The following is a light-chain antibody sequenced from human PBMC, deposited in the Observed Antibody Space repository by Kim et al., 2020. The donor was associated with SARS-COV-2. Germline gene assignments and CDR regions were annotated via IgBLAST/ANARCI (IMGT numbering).Light chain of an antibody. J-gene: IGLJ2*01. CDR2: QDT. V-gene: IGLV3-1*01. Sequence: VSGSPGQTAIITCAGHKLEQKYAAWYQKKAGQPPVLVIYQDTTRPSGIPERFTGSNSGNTATLTIGGTQAMDEDDYHCQAWDSHVVFGGGTQLTVL. CDR1: KLEQKY. CDR3: QAWDSHVV.